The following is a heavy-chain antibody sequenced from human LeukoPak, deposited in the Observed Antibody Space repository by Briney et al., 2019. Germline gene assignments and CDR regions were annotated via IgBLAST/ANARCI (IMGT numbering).Heavy chain of an antibody. CDR2: IDPSDSYT. CDR1: GYSFTSYW. Sequence: GESLKISCKGSGYSFTSYWISWVRQMPGKGLEWMGRIDPSDSYTNYSPSFQGHVTISADKSISTAFLQWSSLKASDTAMYYCATHPYSYYFDSWGQGTLVTVSS. D-gene: IGHD2-21*01. CDR3: ATHPYSYYFDS. V-gene: IGHV5-10-1*01. J-gene: IGHJ4*02.